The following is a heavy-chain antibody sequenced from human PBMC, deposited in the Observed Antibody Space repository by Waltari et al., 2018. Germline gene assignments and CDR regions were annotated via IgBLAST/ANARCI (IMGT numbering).Heavy chain of an antibody. CDR2: LIAPALPT. CDR3: AKVAGIAAAEFHFDF. V-gene: IGHV3-23*01. CDR1: GFTFVTSA. J-gene: IGHJ4*02. D-gene: IGHD6-13*01. Sequence: EVQLLESGGGLVQPGGSLRLSCAASGFTFVTSAMTWVRQAQGKGLVLFAVLIAPALPTFSADSLKGRFSISSNNSKKTLYLQINGLTADDTAVYYWAKVAGIAAAEFHFDFWGRGTLVTVSS.